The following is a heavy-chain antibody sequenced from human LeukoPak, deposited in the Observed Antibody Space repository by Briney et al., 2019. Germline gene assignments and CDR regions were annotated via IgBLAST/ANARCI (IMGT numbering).Heavy chain of an antibody. V-gene: IGHV4-39*07. Sequence: SQTLSLTCTVSGGSVSTSDYYWGWIRQSPVKGLEWIGDVFYTGKTNYNPSLRGRATISIDTSKNQFSLKLTYVTAADTAVYYCARVFDSWGQGTLVTVSS. CDR1: GGSVSTSDYY. CDR3: ARVFDS. J-gene: IGHJ4*02. CDR2: VFYTGKT.